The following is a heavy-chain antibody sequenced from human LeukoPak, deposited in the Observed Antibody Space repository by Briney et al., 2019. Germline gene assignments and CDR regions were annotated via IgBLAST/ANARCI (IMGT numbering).Heavy chain of an antibody. D-gene: IGHD2-2*01. CDR2: ISGSGGST. CDR1: GFTFSSYA. CDR3: AKGDGRYCSSTSCGDYYYMDV. Sequence: QPGGSLRLSCAASGFTFSSYAMSWVRQAPGKGLEWVSAISGSGGSTYYADSVKGRFTISRDNSKNTLYLQMNSLRAEDTAVYYCAKGDGRYCSSTSCGDYYYMDVWGKGTTVTVSS. J-gene: IGHJ6*03. V-gene: IGHV3-23*01.